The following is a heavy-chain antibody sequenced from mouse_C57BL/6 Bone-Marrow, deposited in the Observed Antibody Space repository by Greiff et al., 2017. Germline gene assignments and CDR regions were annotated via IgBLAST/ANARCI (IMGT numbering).Heavy chain of an antibody. CDR3: ARQGSEYAMDY. Sequence: EVKLVESGGDLVKPGGSLKLSCAASGFNFSSYGMSWVRQTPDKRLEWVATISSGGSYTYYPDSVKGRFTIYRDNAKNTLYLQMSSLKSEETAMDYCARQGSEYAMDYWGQGTSVTVSS. CDR1: GFNFSSYG. J-gene: IGHJ4*01. V-gene: IGHV5-6*01. CDR2: ISSGGSYT.